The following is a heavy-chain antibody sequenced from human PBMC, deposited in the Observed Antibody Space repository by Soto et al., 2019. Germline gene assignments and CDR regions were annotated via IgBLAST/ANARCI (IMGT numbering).Heavy chain of an antibody. J-gene: IGHJ4*02. CDR3: ATGFLGLCTGCNCPLDS. CDR1: GLTFSRQA. V-gene: IGHV3-33*01. CDR2: IWYHGVDK. D-gene: IGHD2-8*02. Sequence: GGSLRLSCAASGLTFSRQAMHWVRQAPGRGLEWVAVIWYHGVDKYYADSVKGRFTISRDNSKNTVYLQMNSLRGEDTAVYYCATGFLGLCTGCNCPLDSWGKGSLVTISS.